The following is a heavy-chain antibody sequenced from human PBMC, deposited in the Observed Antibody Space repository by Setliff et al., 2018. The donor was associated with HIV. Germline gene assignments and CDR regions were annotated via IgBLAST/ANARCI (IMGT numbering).Heavy chain of an antibody. CDR1: GGSISSSNW. CDR3: VRYYYDRSGTLYAFDI. J-gene: IGHJ3*02. D-gene: IGHD3-22*01. V-gene: IGHV4-4*02. CDR2: IYHSGST. Sequence: PSETLSLTCAVSGGSISSSNWWSWVRQPPGKGLEWIGEIYHSGSTNYNPSLKSRVTISIDKSKNQFSLKLSSVTAADTAVYYCVRYYYDRSGTLYAFDIWCQGTMVTVSS.